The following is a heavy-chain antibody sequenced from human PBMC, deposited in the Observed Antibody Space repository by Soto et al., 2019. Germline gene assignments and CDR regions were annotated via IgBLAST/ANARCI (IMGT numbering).Heavy chain of an antibody. CDR2: IYYSGST. D-gene: IGHD3-22*01. Sequence: PSETLSLTCTVYGGSISSSSYYWGWIRQPPGKGLEWIGSIYYSGSTYYNPSLKSRVTISVDTSKNQFSLKLSSVTAADTAVYYCASLLIYDSSGSYLEYYFDYGGQGTLVTVPQ. CDR1: GGSISSSSYY. CDR3: ASLLIYDSSGSYLEYYFDY. V-gene: IGHV4-39*01. J-gene: IGHJ4*02.